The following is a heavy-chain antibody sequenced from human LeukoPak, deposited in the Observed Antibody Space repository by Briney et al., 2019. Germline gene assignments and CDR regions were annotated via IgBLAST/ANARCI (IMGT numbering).Heavy chain of an antibody. V-gene: IGHV4-34*01. CDR3: ARLYIGGYRGSTNYNWFDP. D-gene: IGHD1-26*01. CDR1: GGSLNGYY. Sequence: PSETLSLTCAVYGGSLNGYYWSWIRPPPGKGLEGIGELKHSGSTNYNPSIKSRVTISVDTSKNQCSLNLTSVSAAETAVYYCARLYIGGYRGSTNYNWFDPWGQGTLVTVSS. J-gene: IGHJ5*02. CDR2: LKHSGST.